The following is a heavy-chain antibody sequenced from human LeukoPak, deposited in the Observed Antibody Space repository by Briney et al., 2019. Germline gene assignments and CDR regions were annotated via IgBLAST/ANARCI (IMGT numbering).Heavy chain of an antibody. D-gene: IGHD1-14*01. Sequence: GGSLRLSCAASGFTFSDYYMSWIRQAPGKGLEWVSYISSSGSTIYYADSVKGRFTISRNNAKNSLYLQMNSLRAEDTAVYYCARSYPTGWFDPWGQGTLVTVSS. CDR2: ISSSGSTI. V-gene: IGHV3-11*01. J-gene: IGHJ5*02. CDR3: ARSYPTGWFDP. CDR1: GFTFSDYY.